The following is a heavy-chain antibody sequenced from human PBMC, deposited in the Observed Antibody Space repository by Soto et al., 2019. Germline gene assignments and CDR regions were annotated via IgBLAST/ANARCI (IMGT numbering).Heavy chain of an antibody. V-gene: IGHV1-69*01. CDR2: IIPIFATV. CDR1: GGSFSSNP. CDR3: ARGGRGYSSAPRYYFDY. D-gene: IGHD5-18*01. J-gene: IGHJ4*02. Sequence: QVQLVQSGSEVKKPGSSVKVSCKASGGSFSSNPISWVRQAPGQGLEWMAGIIPIFATVHYAQKFQGRVTITADESTSTAYMELTSLRSADKSVYFCARGGRGYSSAPRYYFDYWGQGTLVTVSS.